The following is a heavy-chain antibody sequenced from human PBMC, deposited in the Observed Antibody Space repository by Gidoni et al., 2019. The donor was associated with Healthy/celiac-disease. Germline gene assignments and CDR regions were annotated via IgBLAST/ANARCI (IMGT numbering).Heavy chain of an antibody. Sequence: QVQLVESGGGLVKPGGSLRLSGAASGFTFSDYYMSWVRLAPGKGLEWVSYISSSVSTIYYSDSVKGRFTISRDNAKNSLYLQMNSLRAEDTAVYYCARVSEGWELLPVTYWGQGTLVTVSS. V-gene: IGHV3-11*01. D-gene: IGHD1-26*01. CDR1: GFTFSDYY. CDR3: ARVSEGWELLPVTY. CDR2: ISSSVSTI. J-gene: IGHJ4*02.